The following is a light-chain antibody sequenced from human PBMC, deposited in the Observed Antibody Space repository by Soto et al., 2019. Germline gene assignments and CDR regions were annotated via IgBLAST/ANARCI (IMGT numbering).Light chain of an antibody. V-gene: IGLV1-40*01. CDR3: QSYDSRLSGSV. Sequence: QSALTQPPSVSGAPGQRVTISCTGSSSNIGAGYDVHWYQQLPGTPPKLLIYGNNNRPSGVPDRFSGSKSGTSASLAITGLQAEDEAEYYCQSYDSRLSGSVFGTGTKLTVL. CDR2: GNN. CDR1: SSNIGAGYD. J-gene: IGLJ1*01.